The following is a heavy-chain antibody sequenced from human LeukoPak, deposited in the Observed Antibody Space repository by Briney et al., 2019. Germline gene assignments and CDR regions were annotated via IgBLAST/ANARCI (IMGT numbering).Heavy chain of an antibody. J-gene: IGHJ1*01. V-gene: IGHV1-69*06. Sequence: GSSVKVSCKASGGTFSSYAISWVRQAPGQGLEWMGGIVPIFGTANYAQKFQGRVTITADKSTSTAYMELSSLRSEDTAVYYCARPFDFYWAGNEYFHQWGQGTLVTVSS. D-gene: IGHD3-3*01. CDR3: ARPFDFYWAGNEYFHQ. CDR2: IVPIFGTA. CDR1: GGTFSSYA.